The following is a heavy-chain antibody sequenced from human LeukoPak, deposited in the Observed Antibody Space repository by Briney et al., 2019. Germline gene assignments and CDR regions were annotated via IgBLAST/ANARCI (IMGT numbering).Heavy chain of an antibody. CDR3: ARVVTRHSSGWLSYFDY. CDR1: GFTFSSYA. J-gene: IGHJ4*02. CDR2: ISGSGGST. V-gene: IGHV3-23*01. D-gene: IGHD6-19*01. Sequence: PGGSLRLSCAASGFTFSSYAMSWVRQAPGKGLEWVSAISGSGGSTYYADSVKGRFTISRDNSKNTLYLQMNSLRAEDTAVYYCARVVTRHSSGWLSYFDYWGQGTLVTVSS.